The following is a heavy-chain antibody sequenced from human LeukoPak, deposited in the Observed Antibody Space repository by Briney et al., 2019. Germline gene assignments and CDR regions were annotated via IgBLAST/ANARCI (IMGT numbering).Heavy chain of an antibody. Sequence: RTGGSLRPSWAVAGFSVSYYYTNWARQPPGKGWGWVSLIRGSGETFYADSVKGRFTISRDDSKNTVYLQMNSLRVEDTAEYFCARDRAATQDWVEFDPWGQGTLVTVSS. CDR2: IRGSGET. J-gene: IGHJ5*02. CDR3: ARDRAATQDWVEFDP. D-gene: IGHD3/OR15-3a*01. CDR1: GFSVSYYY. V-gene: IGHV3-66*03.